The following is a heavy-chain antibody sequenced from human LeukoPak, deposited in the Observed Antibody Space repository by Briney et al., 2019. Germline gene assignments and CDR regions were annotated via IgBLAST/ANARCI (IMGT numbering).Heavy chain of an antibody. Sequence: GGSLRLSCAASGFTVSSNYMSWVRQASGKGLEWVSIIYSGDGTYYADSVKGLFTVSRHSSKNTLYLQMNSLRAEDTAVYYCARTNPVLWDFDLWGRGTLVTVSS. CDR2: IYSGDGT. CDR3: ARTNPVLWDFDL. J-gene: IGHJ2*01. CDR1: GFTVSSNY. V-gene: IGHV3-53*04.